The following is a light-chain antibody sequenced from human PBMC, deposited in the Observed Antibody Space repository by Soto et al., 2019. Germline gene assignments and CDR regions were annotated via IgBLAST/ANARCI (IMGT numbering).Light chain of an antibody. CDR3: QLWDSSSDPYVV. J-gene: IGLJ2*01. CDR1: NIGSKS. V-gene: IGLV3-21*04. Sequence: SYELTQPPSGSVAPGKTARITCGGNNIGSKSVHWYQQKPGQAPVLVIYYDSDRPSGIPERFSGSNSGNTATLTISRVEAGDEADYYCQLWDSSSDPYVVFGGGTKLTVL. CDR2: YDS.